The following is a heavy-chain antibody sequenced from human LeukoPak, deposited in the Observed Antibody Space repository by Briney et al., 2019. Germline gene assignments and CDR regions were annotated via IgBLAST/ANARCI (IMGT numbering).Heavy chain of an antibody. J-gene: IGHJ4*02. CDR2: ISGSGGST. V-gene: IGHV3-23*01. Sequence: GGSLRLSCAASGFTFSSNGMSWVRQAPGKGLEWVSGISGSGGSTYYADSVKGRFTISRENSKNTLYLQMNSLRAEDTAVYYCAMIKEGWGQGTLVTVSS. D-gene: IGHD3-22*01. CDR1: GFTFSSNG. CDR3: AMIKEG.